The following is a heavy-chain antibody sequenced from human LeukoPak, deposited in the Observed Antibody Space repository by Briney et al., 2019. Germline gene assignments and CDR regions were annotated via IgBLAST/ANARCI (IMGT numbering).Heavy chain of an antibody. J-gene: IGHJ4*02. V-gene: IGHV5-51*01. Sequence: GESLKISCQASGYSFSSFWIGWVRQMPGKGLEWMGIIHPGDSDTRYSPSFQGQVTISADKSLSTAYLQWSSLKPSDTAMYYCARSGYSYGPLDYWGQGTLVPVSS. CDR1: GYSFSSFW. CDR2: IHPGDSDT. D-gene: IGHD5-18*01. CDR3: ARSGYSYGPLDY.